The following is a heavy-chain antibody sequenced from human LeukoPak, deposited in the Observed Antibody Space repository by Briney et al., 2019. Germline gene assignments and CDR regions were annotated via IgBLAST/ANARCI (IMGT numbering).Heavy chain of an antibody. V-gene: IGHV1-18*01. CDR2: ISAYNGNT. Sequence: ASVKVSCKASGYTFTNYGISWVRQAPGQGLEWMGWISAYNGNTDYAQKLQGRVTMTTDTSTRTAYMELRSLRSDDTAVYYCARDTYSGYDYDPYYFDYWGLGTLVTVSS. J-gene: IGHJ4*02. CDR3: ARDTYSGYDYDPYYFDY. CDR1: GYTFTNYG. D-gene: IGHD5-12*01.